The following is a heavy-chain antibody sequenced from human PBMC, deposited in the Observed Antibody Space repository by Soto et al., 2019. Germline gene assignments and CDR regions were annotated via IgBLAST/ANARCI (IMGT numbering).Heavy chain of an antibody. J-gene: IGHJ6*02. Sequence: SETLSLTCTVSGGSISSYYWSWIRQPPGKGLEWIGYIYYSGSTNXXXXXXXXXXXXXXXXXXQFSLKLSSVTAADTAVYYCAXLDVADTYYGMDVWGQGTTVTVSS. CDR2: IYYSGST. V-gene: IGHV4-59*08. CDR3: AXLDVADTYYGMDV. CDR1: GGSISSYY. D-gene: IGHD6-19*01.